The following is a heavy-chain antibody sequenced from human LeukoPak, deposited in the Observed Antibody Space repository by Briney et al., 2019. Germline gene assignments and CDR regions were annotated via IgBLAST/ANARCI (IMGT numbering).Heavy chain of an antibody. D-gene: IGHD4-17*01. Sequence: ASVKVSCKASGYTFIDYYIHWVRQAPGQGLEWMAWINPNSGGTNCAQEFQGRVTMTRDTSTSTAYMDLRSLRSDDTAVYYCARALPQYGDFRYDYWGQGTLVTVSS. CDR2: INPNSGGT. V-gene: IGHV1-2*02. J-gene: IGHJ4*02. CDR3: ARALPQYGDFRYDY. CDR1: GYTFIDYY.